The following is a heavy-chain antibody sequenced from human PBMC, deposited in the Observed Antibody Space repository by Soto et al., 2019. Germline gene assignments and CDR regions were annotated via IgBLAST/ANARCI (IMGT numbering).Heavy chain of an antibody. Sequence: GGSLRLSCAASGFTFSSYAMHWVRQAPGKGLEWVAVISYDGSNKYYADSVKGRFTIPRDNPKNTLYLQMNTLRAEDTAVYYCARDSPPHTNYDRSPDIWGQGTMVTVS. CDR1: GFTFSSYA. V-gene: IGHV3-30-3*01. CDR3: ARDSPPHTNYDRSPDI. CDR2: ISYDGSNK. J-gene: IGHJ3*02. D-gene: IGHD4-4*01.